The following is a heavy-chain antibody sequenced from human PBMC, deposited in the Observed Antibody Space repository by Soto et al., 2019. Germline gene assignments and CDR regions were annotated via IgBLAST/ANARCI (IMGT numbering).Heavy chain of an antibody. V-gene: IGHV3-33*01. CDR2: ISSDGSSK. D-gene: IGHD4-4*01. J-gene: IGHJ4*02. CDR3: ARDLNYYSNIPDY. Sequence: QVHLVESGGGVVQPGRSLRLSCAASGFTFSGYGMHWVRQAPGKGLEWVAVISSDGSSKYYAGSVKGRFTVSSDPFKSTLFLQMNSLRAEDTAVYYCARDLNYYSNIPDYWGQGTLVTVSS. CDR1: GFTFSGYG.